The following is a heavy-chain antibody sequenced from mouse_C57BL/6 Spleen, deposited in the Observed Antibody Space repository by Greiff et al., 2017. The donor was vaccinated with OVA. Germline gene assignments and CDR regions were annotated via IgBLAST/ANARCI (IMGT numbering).Heavy chain of an antibody. D-gene: IGHD2-4*01. J-gene: IGHJ3*01. V-gene: IGHV10-1*01. Sequence: GGGLVQPKGSLKLSCAASGFSFNTYAMNWVRQAPGKGLEWVARIRSKSNNYATYYADSVKDRFTISRDDSESMLYLQMNNLKTEDTAMYYCVRQSGYYDYAGFAYWGQGTLVTVSA. CDR3: VRQSGYYDYAGFAY. CDR1: GFSFNTYA. CDR2: IRSKSNNYAT.